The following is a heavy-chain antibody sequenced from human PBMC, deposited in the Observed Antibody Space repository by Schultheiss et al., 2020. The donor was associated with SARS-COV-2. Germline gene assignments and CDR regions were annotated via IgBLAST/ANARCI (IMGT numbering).Heavy chain of an antibody. V-gene: IGHV3-13*05. CDR2: IGTAGDP. D-gene: IGHD3-22*01. CDR3: ARDAYYYDSSGYPFARWSWYFDL. CDR1: GFTFSSYD. J-gene: IGHJ2*01. Sequence: GGSLRLSCAASGFTFSSYDMHWVRQATGKGLEWVSAIGTAGDPYYPGSVKGRFTISRDNSKNTLYLQMNSLRAEDTAVYYCARDAYYYDSSGYPFARWSWYFDLWGRGTLVTVSS.